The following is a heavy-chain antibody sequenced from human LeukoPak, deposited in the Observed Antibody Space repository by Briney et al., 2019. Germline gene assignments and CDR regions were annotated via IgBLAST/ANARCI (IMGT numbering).Heavy chain of an antibody. V-gene: IGHV3-23*01. D-gene: IGHD5-12*01. J-gene: IGHJ4*02. CDR1: GFTFSSYA. CDR2: TSGSGDST. Sequence: PGGSLRLSCAASGFTFSSYAMSWVRQAPGKGLEWVSVTSGSGDSTYYADSVEGRCTISRDNSKDALYLQMNSLRAEDTAVYYCARVGYSGYDYDYWGQGTLVTVSS. CDR3: ARVGYSGYDYDY.